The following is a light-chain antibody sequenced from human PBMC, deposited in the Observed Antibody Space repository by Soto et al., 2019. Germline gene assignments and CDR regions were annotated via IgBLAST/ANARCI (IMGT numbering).Light chain of an antibody. CDR1: SSDIGGYNY. CDR2: EVS. J-gene: IGLJ3*02. Sequence: SALTQPASVSGSPGQSITISCTGTSSDIGGYNYVSWYQQRPGKAPKLMIYEVSNRPSGVSSRFSGSKSGDTASLTISGLQAEDEADYYCSSHTSSSTWVFGGGTKLTVL. CDR3: SSHTSSSTWV. V-gene: IGLV2-14*01.